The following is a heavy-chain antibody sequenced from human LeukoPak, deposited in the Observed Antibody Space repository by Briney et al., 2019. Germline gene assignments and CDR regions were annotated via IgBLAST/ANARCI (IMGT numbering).Heavy chain of an antibody. CDR1: GFTFSSYW. Sequence: PGGSLRLSCAASGFTFSSYWMSWVRQAPGKGLEWVANIKQDGSEKYYVDSVKGRFTISRDNAKNSLYLQMNSLRAEDTAVYYCARDYYYDSSGYLGYWGQGTLVTVSS. CDR3: ARDYYYDSSGYLGY. CDR2: IKQDGSEK. D-gene: IGHD3-22*01. V-gene: IGHV3-7*01. J-gene: IGHJ4*02.